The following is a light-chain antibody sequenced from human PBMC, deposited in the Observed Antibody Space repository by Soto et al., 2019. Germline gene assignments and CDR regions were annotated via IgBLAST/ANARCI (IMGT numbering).Light chain of an antibody. CDR2: MTN. J-gene: IGLJ3*02. Sequence: QSVLTQPPSASGTPGQTVTISCSGGWYNIGKNLGYWYQQFPGTAPKLLIYMTNQRPSGVPDRFSGSKSGSSASLAVSGLRSEDEAVYYCAAWDDSLRALVFGGGTKLTVL. V-gene: IGLV1-47*01. CDR3: AAWDDSLRALV. CDR1: WYNIGKNL.